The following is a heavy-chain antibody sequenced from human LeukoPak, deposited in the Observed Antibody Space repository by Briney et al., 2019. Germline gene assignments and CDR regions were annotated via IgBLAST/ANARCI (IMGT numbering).Heavy chain of an antibody. J-gene: IGHJ3*02. CDR1: GFTFSSYY. V-gene: IGHV3-48*02. Sequence: GGSLRLSCAGSGFTFSSYYMIWVRQAPGEGLEWVSYISRSSSTIYYADSVKGRFTISRDNAKNSLYLQMNSLRDEDTAVYYCARDQFYAFDIWGQGTMVTVSS. CDR2: ISRSSSTI. CDR3: ARDQFYAFDI.